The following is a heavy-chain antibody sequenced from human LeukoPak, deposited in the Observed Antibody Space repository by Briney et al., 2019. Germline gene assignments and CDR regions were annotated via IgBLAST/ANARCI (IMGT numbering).Heavy chain of an antibody. CDR3: AREGYYDFWSGHYNWFDP. V-gene: IGHV4-39*07. Sequence: SETLSLTCTVSGGSISSSSYYWGWIRQPPGKGLEWIGSIYYSGSTYYNPSLKSRVTISVDTSKNQFSLKLSSVTAADTAEYYCAREGYYDFWSGHYNWFDPWGQGTLVTVSS. J-gene: IGHJ5*02. CDR1: GGSISSSSYY. D-gene: IGHD3-3*01. CDR2: IYYSGST.